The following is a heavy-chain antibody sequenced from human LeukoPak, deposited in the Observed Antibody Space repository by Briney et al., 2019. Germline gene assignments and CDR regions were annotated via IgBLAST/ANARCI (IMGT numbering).Heavy chain of an antibody. V-gene: IGHV1-18*01. J-gene: IGHJ4*02. CDR1: SCSLNRYG. D-gene: IGHD5-12*01. CDR2: ISGYNGNT. Sequence: ASVKVSCKASSCSLNRYGISWVRQAPGQGLEWMGWISGYNGNTNYAQKFLGRVSMTADTSTSTAYMELRSLTSDDTAVYYCARSGRGTYYYLDLWGQGTLVTVSS. CDR3: ARSGRGTYYYLDL.